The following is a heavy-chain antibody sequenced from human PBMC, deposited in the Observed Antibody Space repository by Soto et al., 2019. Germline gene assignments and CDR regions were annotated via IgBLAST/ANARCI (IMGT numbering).Heavy chain of an antibody. D-gene: IGHD4-17*01. Sequence: QVQLQESGPGLVKPSGTPSLTCTVSGGSMSSSNWWNWVRQPPGKGLEWIGEAHHSGRTNYNPSLKSRVTISVDKSKNHFSLKLSSVTAADTAVYYCARSEATVLDNWGQGTLVTVSS. CDR1: GGSMSSSNW. J-gene: IGHJ4*02. V-gene: IGHV4-4*02. CDR2: AHHSGRT. CDR3: ARSEATVLDN.